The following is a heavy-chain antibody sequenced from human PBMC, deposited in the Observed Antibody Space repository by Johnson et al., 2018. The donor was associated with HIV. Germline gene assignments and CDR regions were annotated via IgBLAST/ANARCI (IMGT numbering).Heavy chain of an antibody. V-gene: IGHV3-33*08. J-gene: IGHJ3*02. D-gene: IGHD3-22*01. CDR1: GFTFSSYA. Sequence: QVQLVESGGGVVQPGRSLRLSCAASGFTFSSYAMHWVRQAPGRGMEWVAFIRYDGSNKYYADSVKGRFTISRDNSKNTLYLQMNSLRAGDTAVYYCARGAPDSDAFDIWGQGTMVTVSS. CDR2: IRYDGSNK. CDR3: ARGAPDSDAFDI.